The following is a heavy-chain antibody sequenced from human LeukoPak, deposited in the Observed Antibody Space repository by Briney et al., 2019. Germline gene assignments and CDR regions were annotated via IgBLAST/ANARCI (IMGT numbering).Heavy chain of an antibody. Sequence: GGSLRLSCAASGFSFTSFSIHWVRQTPDKELEWLAVISFDGTTKYYADSVKGRFTISRDNSKNTVFLQMNSLRFEDTALYFCARRWDSSGPIDYWGQGTLVSVSS. CDR3: ARRWDSSGPIDY. V-gene: IGHV3-30*04. D-gene: IGHD3-22*01. CDR2: ISFDGTTK. CDR1: GFSFTSFS. J-gene: IGHJ4*01.